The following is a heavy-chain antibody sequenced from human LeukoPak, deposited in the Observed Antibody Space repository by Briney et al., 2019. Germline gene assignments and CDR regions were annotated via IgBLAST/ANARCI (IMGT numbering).Heavy chain of an antibody. J-gene: IGHJ6*03. D-gene: IGHD3-3*01. V-gene: IGHV4-4*07. Sequence: SETLSLTCTVSGGSISSYYWSWIRQPAGKGLEWIGRIYTSGSTNYNPSLKSRVTMSVDTSKNQFSLKLSSVTAADTAVYYCARDLYYDFWSGYYDRYYMDVWGKGTTVTVSS. CDR2: IYTSGST. CDR3: ARDLYYDFWSGYYDRYYMDV. CDR1: GGSISSYY.